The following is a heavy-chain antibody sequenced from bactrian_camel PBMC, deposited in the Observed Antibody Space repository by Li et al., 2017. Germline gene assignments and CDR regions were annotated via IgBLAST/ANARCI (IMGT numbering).Heavy chain of an antibody. Sequence: HVQLVESGGGSVRSGGSLRLSCALSGYTYTTYCMGWFRQAPGKEREGIAVIDSDGNTKYADSVKGRFTISQVSTNNTVYLQMNSLKPEDTAMYYCAAVTQATGTSLEAADFSYWGQGTQVTVS. CDR3: AAVTQATGTSLEAADFSY. J-gene: IGHJ6*01. V-gene: IGHV3S9*01. CDR2: IDSDGNT. CDR1: GYTYTTYC. D-gene: IGHD3*01.